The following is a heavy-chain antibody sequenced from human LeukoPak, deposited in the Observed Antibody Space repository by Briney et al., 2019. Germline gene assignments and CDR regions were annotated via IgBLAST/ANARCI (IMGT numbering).Heavy chain of an antibody. J-gene: IGHJ5*02. Sequence: SETLSLTCTVSGGSISSGGYYWSWIRQHPGKGLEWIGYIYYSGSTYYNPSLKSRVTISVDTSKNQFSLKLSSVTAADTAVYYCAREAGSGSCWFDPWGQGTLVTVSS. V-gene: IGHV4-31*03. CDR1: GGSISSGGYY. D-gene: IGHD3-10*01. CDR3: AREAGSGSCWFDP. CDR2: IYYSGST.